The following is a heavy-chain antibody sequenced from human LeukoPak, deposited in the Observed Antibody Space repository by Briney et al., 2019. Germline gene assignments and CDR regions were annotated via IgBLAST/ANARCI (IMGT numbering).Heavy chain of an antibody. CDR1: GYTFINHG. Sequence: ASVTVSCKASGYTFINHGISWMRQAPGQGLEWMGWVSPYNGNTNYSQKVQGRVTMTTDTSTSTAYMELRSLRSDDTAVYYCARVIAVAAPGEDYWGQGTLVTVSS. CDR3: ARVIAVAAPGEDY. V-gene: IGHV1-18*01. CDR2: VSPYNGNT. J-gene: IGHJ4*02. D-gene: IGHD6-19*01.